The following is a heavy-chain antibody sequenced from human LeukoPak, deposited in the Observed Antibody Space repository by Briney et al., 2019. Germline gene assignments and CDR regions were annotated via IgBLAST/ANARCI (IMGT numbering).Heavy chain of an antibody. D-gene: IGHD1-26*01. CDR2: IRSNDYNGTT. CDR1: GFTFAEYF. V-gene: IGHV3-49*04. CDR3: TLSGAG. Sequence: GGSLRLSCTASGFTFAEYFMTWVRQAPGKGLEWVGLIRSNDYNGTTEYAASVEGRFTISRDDSKSIAYLQMNSLKTEDTAIYYCTLSGAGWGQGTLVTVSS. J-gene: IGHJ4*02.